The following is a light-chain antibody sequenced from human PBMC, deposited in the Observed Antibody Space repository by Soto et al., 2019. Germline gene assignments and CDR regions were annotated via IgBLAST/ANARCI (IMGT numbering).Light chain of an antibody. CDR2: GTS. V-gene: IGKV3-20*01. J-gene: IGKJ3*01. CDR1: QSVSSSY. CDR3: QQYGRWRFA. Sequence: PAPTGARVTGASRASQSVSSSYLAWYQQKPGQSPRLLIYGTSIRATGIPDRFSARGSGTDFTLTISRLEAEHFAVYYCQQYGRWRFAFGPGTTVD.